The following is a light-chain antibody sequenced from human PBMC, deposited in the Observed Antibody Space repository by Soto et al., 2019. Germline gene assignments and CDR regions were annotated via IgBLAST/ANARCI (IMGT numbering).Light chain of an antibody. Sequence: QSVLTQPASVSGSHGQSISISCTETSSDVGGYNYVSWYQQHPGKAPKLMIYDVSNRPSGVSNRFSGSKSGNTASLTISGLQAEDEADYYCSSYTSSSTVFGTGTRSPS. V-gene: IGLV2-14*01. CDR3: SSYTSSSTV. CDR1: SSDVGGYNY. CDR2: DVS. J-gene: IGLJ1*01.